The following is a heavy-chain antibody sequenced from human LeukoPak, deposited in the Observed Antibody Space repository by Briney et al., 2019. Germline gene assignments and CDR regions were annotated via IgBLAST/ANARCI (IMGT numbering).Heavy chain of an antibody. V-gene: IGHV4-31*03. Sequence: SETLSLTCTVSGGXISSGAYPWSWIRQHPGEGLEWIGYIYYSGSTYYNPSLKSRVSISVDTSKNQFSLKLSSVTAADTAVYYCARGRGVWGQGTTVTVSS. J-gene: IGHJ6*02. CDR1: GGXISSGAYP. CDR3: ARGRGV. CDR2: IYYSGST.